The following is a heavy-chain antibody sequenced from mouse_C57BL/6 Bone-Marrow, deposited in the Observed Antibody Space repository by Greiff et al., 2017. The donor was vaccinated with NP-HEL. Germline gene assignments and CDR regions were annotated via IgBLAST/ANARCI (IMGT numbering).Heavy chain of an antibody. CDR2: INPSSGYT. CDR3: AREDYSNYVGDYYAMDY. V-gene: IGHV1-7*01. D-gene: IGHD2-5*01. J-gene: IGHJ4*01. CDR1: GYTFTSYW. Sequence: QVQLQQSGAELAKPGASVKLSCQASGYTFTSYWMNWVKQRPGQGLEWIGYINPSSGYTKYNQKLKDKAKLTADKSSSTAYMQLSSLTYEDSAVYYCAREDYSNYVGDYYAMDYWGQGTSVTVSS.